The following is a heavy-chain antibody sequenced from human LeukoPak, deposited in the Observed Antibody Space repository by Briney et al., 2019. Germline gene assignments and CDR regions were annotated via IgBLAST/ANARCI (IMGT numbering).Heavy chain of an antibody. CDR3: AREVSSSSLDGAFDI. J-gene: IGHJ3*02. D-gene: IGHD6-6*01. Sequence: GGSLRLSCAASGFTFSSYEMNWVRQAPGKGLEWVSYISSSGSTIYYADSVKGRFTISRDNAKNSLYLQMNSLRAEDTAVYYCAREVSSSSLDGAFDIWGQGTMVTVSS. V-gene: IGHV3-48*03. CDR1: GFTFSSYE. CDR2: ISSSGSTI.